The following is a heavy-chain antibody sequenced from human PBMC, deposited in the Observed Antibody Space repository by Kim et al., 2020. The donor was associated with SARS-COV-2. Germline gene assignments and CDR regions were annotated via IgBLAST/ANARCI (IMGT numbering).Heavy chain of an antibody. CDR2: NPNSGNT. V-gene: IGHV1-8*01. CDR3: ASAGG. J-gene: IGHJ4*02. D-gene: IGHD3-10*01. Sequence: NPNSGNTGYAQKCQGRVTMTRNTSISTAYMELSSLRSEDTAVYYCASAGGWGQGTLVTVSS.